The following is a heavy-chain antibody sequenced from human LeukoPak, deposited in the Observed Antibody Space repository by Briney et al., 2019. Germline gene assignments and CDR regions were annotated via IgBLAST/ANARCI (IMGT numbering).Heavy chain of an antibody. V-gene: IGHV3-30*03. D-gene: IGHD6-13*01. Sequence: GGSMRLSCAASGFTFTSYGMHWVRQAPGKGLEWVALISSDGNNKYYADSVKGRFSISRDNSKNTLYLQMNGLRVEDTAVYYCARIGYSISWSGDYWGQGSLVTVSS. CDR1: GFTFTSYG. J-gene: IGHJ4*02. CDR2: ISSDGNNK. CDR3: ARIGYSISWSGDY.